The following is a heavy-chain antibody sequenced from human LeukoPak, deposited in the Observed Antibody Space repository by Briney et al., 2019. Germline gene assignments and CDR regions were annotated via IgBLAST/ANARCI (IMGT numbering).Heavy chain of an antibody. D-gene: IGHD1-1*01. J-gene: IGHJ5*02. CDR1: GGSFSAYY. CDR2: INHSGST. V-gene: IGHV4-34*01. CDR3: ARGASGGGWNDGWFDP. Sequence: SETLSLTCAVYGGSFSAYYWSWIRQPPGKGLEWIGEINHSGSTNYNPSLKSRDTISVDTSKNQFSLKLSSVTAADTAVYYCARGASGGGWNDGWFDPWGQGTLVTVSS.